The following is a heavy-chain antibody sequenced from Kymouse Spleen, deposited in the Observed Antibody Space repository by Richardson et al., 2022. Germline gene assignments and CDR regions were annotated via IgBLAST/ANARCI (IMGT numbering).Heavy chain of an antibody. J-gene: IGHJ4*02. CDR1: GFTFSSYG. CDR2: IWYDGSNK. Sequence: QVQLVESGGGVVQPGRSLRLSCAASGFTFSSYGMHWVRQAPGKGLEWVAVIWYDGSNKYYADSVKGRFTISRDNSKNTLYLQMNSLRAEDTAVYYCARWGHGSGTYPFDYWGQGTLVTVSS. CDR3: ARWGHGSGTYPFDY. V-gene: IGHV3-33*01. D-gene: IGHD3-10*01.